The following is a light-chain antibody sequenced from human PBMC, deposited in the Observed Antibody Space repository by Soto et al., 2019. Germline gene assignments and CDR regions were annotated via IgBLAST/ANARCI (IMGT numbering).Light chain of an antibody. CDR2: AAS. CDR1: QGISNY. V-gene: IGKV1-9*01. J-gene: IGKJ4*01. Sequence: DIQLTQSPSFLPASVGDRVTITCRASQGISNYLAWYQQKPGKAPGLLMYAASTLQRRVSSRLSGSGSETECTLTISNLQPEDFATYYCQQLNSYPLTFGGGTKVEIK. CDR3: QQLNSYPLT.